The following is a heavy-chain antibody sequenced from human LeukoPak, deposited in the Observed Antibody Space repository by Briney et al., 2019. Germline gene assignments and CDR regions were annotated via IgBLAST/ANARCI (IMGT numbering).Heavy chain of an antibody. J-gene: IGHJ4*02. CDR3: AKTYYYDSSGYYEFHY. CDR2: ISYDGSNI. CDR1: GFTFSSYG. Sequence: GGSLRLSCAASGFTFSSYGMHWVRQAPGKGLEWVAVISYDGSNIYYADSVKGRFTISRDNSKNTLYLQMNSLRAEDTAVYYCAKTYYYDSSGYYEFHYWGQGTLVTVSS. V-gene: IGHV3-30*18. D-gene: IGHD3-22*01.